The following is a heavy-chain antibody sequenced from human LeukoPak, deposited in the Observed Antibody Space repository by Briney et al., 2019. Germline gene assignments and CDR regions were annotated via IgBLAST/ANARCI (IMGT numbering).Heavy chain of an antibody. CDR2: INPNSGGT. V-gene: IGHV1-2*02. CDR1: GYTFTGYY. CDR3: ARLTVAAIYYYYYMDV. J-gene: IGHJ6*03. Sequence: ASVKVSCKASGYTFTGYYMHWVRQAPGQGLEWMGWINPNSGGTNYAQKFQGRVTMTGDTSISTAYMELSRLRSDDTAVYYCARLTVAAIYYYYYMDVWGKGTTVTVSS. D-gene: IGHD6-19*01.